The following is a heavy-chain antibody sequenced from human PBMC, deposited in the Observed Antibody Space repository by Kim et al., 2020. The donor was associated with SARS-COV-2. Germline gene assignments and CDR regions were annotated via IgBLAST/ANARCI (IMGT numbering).Heavy chain of an antibody. CDR2: IYYSGST. D-gene: IGHD6-19*01. V-gene: IGHV4-39*01. J-gene: IGHJ5*02. CDR1: GGSISSSSYY. Sequence: SETLSLTCTVSGGSISSSSYYWGWIRQPPGKGLEWIGSIYYSGSTYYNPSLKSRVTISVDTSKNQFSLKLSSVTAADTAVYYCARQIAVAGTSWFDPWGQGTLVTVSS. CDR3: ARQIAVAGTSWFDP.